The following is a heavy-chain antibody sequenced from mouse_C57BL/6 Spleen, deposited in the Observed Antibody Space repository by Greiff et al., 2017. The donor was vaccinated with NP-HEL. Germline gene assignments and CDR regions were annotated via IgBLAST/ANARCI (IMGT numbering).Heavy chain of an antibody. CDR3: ARGTTVVAFYAMDY. CDR1: GFSLTSYG. D-gene: IGHD1-1*01. CDR2: IWSGGST. V-gene: IGHV2-2*01. Sequence: VNLVESGPGLVQPSQSLSITCTVSGFSLTSYGVHWVRQSPGKGLEWLGVIWSGGSTDYNAAFISRLSISKDNSKSQVFFKMNSLQADDTAIYYCARGTTVVAFYAMDYWGQGTSVTVSS. J-gene: IGHJ4*01.